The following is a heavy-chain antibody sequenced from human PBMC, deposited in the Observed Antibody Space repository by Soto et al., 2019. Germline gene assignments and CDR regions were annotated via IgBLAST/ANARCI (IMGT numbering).Heavy chain of an antibody. CDR1: GYTFSNYG. Sequence: ASVKVSCKTSGYTFSNYGITWVRQAPGQPLEWLGWISLYSDGTNYAQKFQGRVSMTTDTSTTTAYMELRSLRSDDTAVYYCASVVPGAEAWFGPWGQGTLVTVSS. CDR2: ISLYSDGT. D-gene: IGHD2-2*01. CDR3: ASVVPGAEAWFGP. V-gene: IGHV1-18*01. J-gene: IGHJ5*02.